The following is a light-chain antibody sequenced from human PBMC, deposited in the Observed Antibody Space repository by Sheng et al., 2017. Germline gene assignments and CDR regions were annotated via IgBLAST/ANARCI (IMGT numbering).Light chain of an antibody. Sequence: SSELTQPPSVSVSPGQTATITCSGEKLGSKFTCWYQQKPGQSPVLVIYQDFKRPSGIPERFSGSNSASMATLTISGAQPMDEADYYCQAWDGTTALFGGGTKLTVL. V-gene: IGLV3-1*01. CDR3: QAWDGTTAL. CDR1: KLGSKF. J-gene: IGLJ2*01. CDR2: QDF.